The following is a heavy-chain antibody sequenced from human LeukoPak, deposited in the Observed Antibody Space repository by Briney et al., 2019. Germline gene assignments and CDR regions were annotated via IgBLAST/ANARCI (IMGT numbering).Heavy chain of an antibody. V-gene: IGHV1-18*01. Sequence: GASVKVSCKASGYTFTSYGISWVRQAPGQGLEWMGWISAYNGNTNYAQKLQGRVTMTTDTSTSTAYMELRSLRSDDTAVHYCARAQEYCSGGSCYGYYYYGMDVWGQGTTVTVSS. CDR1: GYTFTSYG. CDR2: ISAYNGNT. D-gene: IGHD2-15*01. J-gene: IGHJ6*02. CDR3: ARAQEYCSGGSCYGYYYYGMDV.